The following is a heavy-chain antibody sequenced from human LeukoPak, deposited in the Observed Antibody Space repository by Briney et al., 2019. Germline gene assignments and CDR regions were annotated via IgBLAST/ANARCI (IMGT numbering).Heavy chain of an antibody. J-gene: IGHJ4*02. D-gene: IGHD6-13*01. CDR1: GFTFSSYE. CDR2: ISSSGSTI. CDR3: ARKAAAVTYYFDY. V-gene: IGHV3-48*03. Sequence: GGSLRLSCAASGFTFSSYEMNWVRQAPGKGLEWVSYISSSGSTIYYADSVKGRFTISRDNAKNSLYLQVNSLRAEDTAVYYCARKAAAVTYYFDYWGQGTLVTVSS.